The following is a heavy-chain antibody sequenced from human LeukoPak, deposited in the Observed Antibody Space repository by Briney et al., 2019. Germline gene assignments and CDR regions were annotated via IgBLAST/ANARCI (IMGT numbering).Heavy chain of an antibody. J-gene: IGHJ4*02. D-gene: IGHD1-26*01. V-gene: IGHV1-24*01. CDR3: ATDAPRNSGSYYFDY. Sequence: ASVKVSCKVSGYTLTELSMHWVRQAPGKGLEWMGGFDPEDGETIYAQKFQGRVTMTEDTSTDTAYMELSSLRSEDTAVYYCATDAPRNSGSYYFDYWGQGTLVTVSS. CDR2: FDPEDGET. CDR1: GYTLTELS.